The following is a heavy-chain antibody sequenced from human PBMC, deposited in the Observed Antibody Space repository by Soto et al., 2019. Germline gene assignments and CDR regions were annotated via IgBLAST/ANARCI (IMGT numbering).Heavy chain of an antibody. CDR1: GYTFTSYG. J-gene: IGHJ4*02. CDR2: ISAYIGNT. V-gene: IGHV1-18*04. CDR3: ARDRLGSNGDY. D-gene: IGHD1-1*01. Sequence: QVQLVQAGAEVKNPGAAGKVSCKASGYTFTSYGIIWVRQAPGQGLEWMGWISAYIGNTNYAQNLQDRVTMTTDTSTSTAYMELRSLRSDDTAMYYCARDRLGSNGDYWGQGTLVTVSS.